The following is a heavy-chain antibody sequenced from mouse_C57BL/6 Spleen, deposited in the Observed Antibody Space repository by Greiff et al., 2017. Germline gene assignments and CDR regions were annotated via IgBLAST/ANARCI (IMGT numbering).Heavy chain of an antibody. D-gene: IGHD2-4*01. Sequence: QVQLKQPGAELVRPGSSVKLSCKASGYTFTSYWMHWVKQRPIQGLEWIGNIDPSDSETHYNQKFKDKATLTVDKSSSTAYMQLSSLTSEDSAVYYCARDYDYDGFDYWGQGTTLTVSS. CDR3: ARDYDYDGFDY. CDR1: GYTFTSYW. J-gene: IGHJ2*01. V-gene: IGHV1-52*01. CDR2: IDPSDSET.